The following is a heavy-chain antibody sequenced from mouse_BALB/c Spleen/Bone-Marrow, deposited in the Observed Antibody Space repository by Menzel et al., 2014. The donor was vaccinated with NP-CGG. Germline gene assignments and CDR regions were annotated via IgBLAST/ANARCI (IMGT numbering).Heavy chain of an antibody. CDR1: GFNIKDTY. V-gene: IGHV14-3*02. CDR3: ASYYYGSSSLAY. Sequence: VQLQQSGAELVKPGASVKLSCTASGFNIKDTYMHWVKQRPEQGLEWIGRIDPANGNTKYDPKFQGKATITADTSSNTAYPQLSSLTSEDTAVYYCASYYYGSSSLAYWGQGTLVTVSA. J-gene: IGHJ3*01. D-gene: IGHD1-1*01. CDR2: IDPANGNT.